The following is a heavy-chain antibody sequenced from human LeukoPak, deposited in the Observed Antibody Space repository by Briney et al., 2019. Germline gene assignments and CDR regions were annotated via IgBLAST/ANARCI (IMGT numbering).Heavy chain of an antibody. V-gene: IGHV4-34*01. Sequence: SETLSLTCAVYGGSFSGYYWSWIRQPPGKGLEWIGEINHSGSASYNPSLKSRVTISVDTSKNQFSLKLSSVTAADTAVYYCATIDYSNYYFDYWGQGTLVTVSS. CDR1: GGSFSGYY. J-gene: IGHJ4*02. D-gene: IGHD4-11*01. CDR3: ATIDYSNYYFDY. CDR2: INHSGSA.